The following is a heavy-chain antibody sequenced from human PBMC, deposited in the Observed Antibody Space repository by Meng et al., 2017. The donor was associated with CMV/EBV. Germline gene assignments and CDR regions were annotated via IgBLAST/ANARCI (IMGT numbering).Heavy chain of an antibody. Sequence: SSVKVSCKASGGTFSSYAISWVRQAPGQGLEWMGGIIPIFGTTNYAQKFQGRVTITTDESTSTAYMELSSLRSEDTAVYYFARALNYYDSRRLGYCFDHWGQGTLVTVSS. CDR2: IIPIFGTT. J-gene: IGHJ5*02. D-gene: IGHD3-22*01. CDR3: ARALNYYDSRRLGYCFDH. V-gene: IGHV1-69*05. CDR1: GGTFSSYA.